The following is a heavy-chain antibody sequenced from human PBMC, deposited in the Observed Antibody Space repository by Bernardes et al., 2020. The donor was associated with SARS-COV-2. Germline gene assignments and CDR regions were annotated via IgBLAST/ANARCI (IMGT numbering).Heavy chain of an antibody. CDR2: INTDGSST. D-gene: IGHD2-8*01. J-gene: IGHJ5*02. V-gene: IGHV3-74*01. CDR3: ARDLGYCTNGVCSP. CDR1: GFTFSSSW. Sequence: SLRLSCAASGFTFSSSWMHWVRQIPGKGLVWVSRINTDGSSTSYADSVKGRFTISRDNAKNKLFLQMNSLRAEDTAMYYCARDLGYCTNGVCSPWGQGTLVTVSS.